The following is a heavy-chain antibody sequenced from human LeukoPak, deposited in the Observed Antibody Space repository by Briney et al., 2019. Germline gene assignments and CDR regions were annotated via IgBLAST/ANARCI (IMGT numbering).Heavy chain of an antibody. CDR2: ISSSSSYI. V-gene: IGHV3-21*01. CDR3: ANGYCTNGVCYPYYYYYMDV. D-gene: IGHD2-8*01. J-gene: IGHJ6*03. CDR1: GFTFSSYS. Sequence: GGSLRLSCAASGFTFSSYSMNWVRQAPGKGLVWVSSISSSSSYIYYADSVKGRFTISRDNAKNSLYLQINSLRAEDTAVYYCANGYCTNGVCYPYYYYYMDVWGKGTTVTVSS.